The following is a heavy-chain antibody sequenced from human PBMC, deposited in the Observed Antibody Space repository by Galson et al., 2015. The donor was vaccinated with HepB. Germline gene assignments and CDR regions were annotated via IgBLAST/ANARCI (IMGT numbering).Heavy chain of an antibody. Sequence: SAKVSCKASGYTFTTYATHRPRQAPGQRLEWMGWFNAGNGNTKYSQKFQGRVTITRDTSASTAYMELSSLSSEDTAAYYCARDKWVGGYYYGMDVWGQGTTVTVSS. J-gene: IGHJ6*02. CDR1: GYTFTTYA. CDR2: FNAGNGNT. CDR3: ARDKWVGGYYYGMDV. V-gene: IGHV1-3*01. D-gene: IGHD1-26*01.